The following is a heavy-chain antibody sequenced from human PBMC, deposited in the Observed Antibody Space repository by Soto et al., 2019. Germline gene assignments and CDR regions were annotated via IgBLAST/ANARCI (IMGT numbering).Heavy chain of an antibody. J-gene: IGHJ6*02. CDR1: GGSISSSNW. CDR2: IFHNGNT. Sequence: QVRLQESGAGLVKPSGTLSLTCAVSGGSISSSNWWRWVRQPPGKGLEWIGEIFHNGNTYSNPSLTGRVTMSVGKSKNQFSLNLNSVTAADPAVYYGASRTYAVDVWGQGTTVTVSS. CDR3: ASRTYAVDV. V-gene: IGHV4-4*02.